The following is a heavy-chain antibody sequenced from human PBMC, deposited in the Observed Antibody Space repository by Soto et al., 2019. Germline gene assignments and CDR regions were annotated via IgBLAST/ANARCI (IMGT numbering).Heavy chain of an antibody. J-gene: IGHJ4*02. Sequence: PSETLSLTCAVSGGSISSGGYSWSWIRQPPGKGLEWIGYIYHSGSTYYNPSLKSRVTISVDRSKNQFSLKLSSVTAADTAVYYCARVYGDYVVDYWGQGTLVTVSS. V-gene: IGHV4-30-2*01. CDR3: ARVYGDYVVDY. D-gene: IGHD4-17*01. CDR2: IYHSGST. CDR1: GGSISSGGYS.